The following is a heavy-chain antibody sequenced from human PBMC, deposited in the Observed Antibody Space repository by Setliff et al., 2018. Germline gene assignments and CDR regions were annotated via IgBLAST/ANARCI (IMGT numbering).Heavy chain of an antibody. Sequence: SETLSLTCTVSGGSISSYYWSWIRQPPGKGLEWIGYIYTSGSTNYNPSLKSRVTISVDTSKNQFSLKLSSVTAADTAVYYCARAHDSYYYYYIDVWGKGTTVTVSS. J-gene: IGHJ6*03. CDR1: GGSISSYY. CDR2: IYTSGST. V-gene: IGHV4-4*08. CDR3: ARAHDSYYYYYIDV.